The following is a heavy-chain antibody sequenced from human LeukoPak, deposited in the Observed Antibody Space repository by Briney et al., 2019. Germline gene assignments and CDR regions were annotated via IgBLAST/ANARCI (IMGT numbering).Heavy chain of an antibody. V-gene: IGHV1-2*02. CDR3: VRDLGVDTSMIFFDY. Sequence: GASVKVSCKASGYTFTGYYMHWVRQAPGQGLEWMGWINPNSGGTNYAQKFQGRVTMTTDTSTSTAYMELRSLRSDDTAVFYCVRDLGVDTSMIFFDYWGQGTLVIVSS. J-gene: IGHJ4*02. D-gene: IGHD5-18*01. CDR1: GYTFTGYY. CDR2: INPNSGGT.